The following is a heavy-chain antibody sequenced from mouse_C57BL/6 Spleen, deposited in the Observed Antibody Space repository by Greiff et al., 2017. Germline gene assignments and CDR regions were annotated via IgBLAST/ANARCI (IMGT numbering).Heavy chain of an antibody. CDR1: GSNIKDYY. CDR3: YTLFFTTVVAPDD. D-gene: IGHD1-1*01. V-gene: IGHV14-1*01. Sequence: VQLQQSGAELVRPGASVQLSCTASGSNIKDYYMHWVKQRPEQGLEWIGRIDPEDGDTVYAPKFPGKATITADPSSYTAYLQLSSLTSEDTAVYYCYTLFFTTVVAPDDWGQGTTRTVSS. J-gene: IGHJ2*01. CDR2: IDPEDGDT.